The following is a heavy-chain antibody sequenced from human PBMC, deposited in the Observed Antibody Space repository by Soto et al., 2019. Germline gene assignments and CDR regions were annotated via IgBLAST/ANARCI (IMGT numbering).Heavy chain of an antibody. V-gene: IGHV1-69*13. Sequence: SVKVSCKASGGTFSSYAISWVRQAPGQGLEWMGGIIPIFGTANYAQKFQGRVTITADESTGTAYMELSSLRSEDTAVYYCAREEGPFGSSSDYWGQGTLVTVSS. CDR2: IIPIFGTA. CDR3: AREEGPFGSSSDY. CDR1: GGTFSSYA. J-gene: IGHJ4*02. D-gene: IGHD6-6*01.